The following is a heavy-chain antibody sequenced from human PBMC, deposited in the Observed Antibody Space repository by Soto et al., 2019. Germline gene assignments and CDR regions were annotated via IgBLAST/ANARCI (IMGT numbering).Heavy chain of an antibody. D-gene: IGHD3-22*01. CDR2: IKQDGSEK. CDR1: GFTFSSYW. Sequence: GGSLRLSCAASGFTFSSYWMSWVRQAPGKGLEWVANIKQDGSEKYYVDSVKGRFTISRDNAKNSLYLQMNSLRAEDTAVYYCARDGATHYYDSSGYEESYWGQGTLVTV. J-gene: IGHJ4*02. V-gene: IGHV3-7*01. CDR3: ARDGATHYYDSSGYEESY.